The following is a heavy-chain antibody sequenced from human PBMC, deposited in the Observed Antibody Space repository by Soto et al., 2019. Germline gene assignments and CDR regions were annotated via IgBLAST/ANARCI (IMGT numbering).Heavy chain of an antibody. V-gene: IGHV4-59*01. Sequence: SETLPLTCTVSGGSISSYYWSWIRQPPGKGLEWIGYIYYSGSTNYNPSLKSRVTISVDTSKNQFSLKLSSVTAADTAVYYCARGWFGEFPYYYYYGMDVWGQGTTVTVSS. CDR1: GGSISSYY. CDR3: ARGWFGEFPYYYYYGMDV. D-gene: IGHD3-10*01. J-gene: IGHJ6*02. CDR2: IYYSGST.